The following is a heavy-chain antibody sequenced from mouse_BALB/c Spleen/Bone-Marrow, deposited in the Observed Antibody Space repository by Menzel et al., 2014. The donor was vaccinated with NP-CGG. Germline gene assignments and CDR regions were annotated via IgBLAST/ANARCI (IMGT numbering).Heavy chain of an antibody. J-gene: IGHJ4*01. D-gene: IGHD2-3*01. V-gene: IGHV5-17*02. CDR1: GFTFSSFG. CDR2: ISSGPSTI. CDR3: GRDDGYYIRNAMDY. Sequence: DVMLVESGGGLVQPGGPRKLSCAASGFTFSSFGMHWARQAPERGLEWVAYISSGPSTIYYADTVKGRFTISRDNPNSTLFLQLSILGAEDTAIYGCGRDDGYYIRNAMDYWGQGTSVSVSS.